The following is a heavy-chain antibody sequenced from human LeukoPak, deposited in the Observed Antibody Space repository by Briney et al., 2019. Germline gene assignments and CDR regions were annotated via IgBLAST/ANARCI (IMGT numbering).Heavy chain of an antibody. D-gene: IGHD5-12*01. Sequence: PGGSLRLSCTASGFTFGDYAMTWVRQAPGKGLEWVGFIRSKAYGGTTEFAASVKGRFIISRDDSESIAYLQMNSLKTEDTAVYYCTTYDPSNYYGMDVWGQGTTVTVS. CDR2: IRSKAYGGTT. CDR1: GFTFGDYA. CDR3: TTYDPSNYYGMDV. J-gene: IGHJ6*02. V-gene: IGHV3-49*04.